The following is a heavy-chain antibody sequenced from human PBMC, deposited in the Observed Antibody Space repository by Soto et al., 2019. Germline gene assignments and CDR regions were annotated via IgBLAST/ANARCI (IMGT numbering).Heavy chain of an antibody. V-gene: IGHV4-4*07. Sequence: SETLCLTCSVSRGALFKNYSIFIRESSFNRREWIMRISTSGKVESTASLKSRLTMSVDRCKNQFSLKLTSVTVADMAVYYCARDNYDFWSAYPMDFDYWGRGTLVTVSS. CDR3: ARDNYDFWSAYPMDFDY. CDR1: RGALFKNY. J-gene: IGHJ4*02. D-gene: IGHD3-3*01. CDR2: ISTSGKV.